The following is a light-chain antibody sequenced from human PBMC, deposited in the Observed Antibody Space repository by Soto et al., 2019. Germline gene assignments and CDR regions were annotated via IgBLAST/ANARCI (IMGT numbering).Light chain of an antibody. J-gene: IGKJ5*01. Sequence: SPGTLSLSPGERATLSCRASQDVGRNFLGWYQQKRGQAPRLLIFDASRRATGIPDRFSGSGSGTDFTLTISRLEPEDFAVYYCQQYFSSPITFGQGTRLEIK. CDR2: DAS. CDR3: QQYFSSPIT. V-gene: IGKV3-20*01. CDR1: QDVGRNF.